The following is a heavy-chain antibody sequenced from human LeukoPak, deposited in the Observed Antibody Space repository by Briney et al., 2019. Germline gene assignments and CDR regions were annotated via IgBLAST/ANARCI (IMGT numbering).Heavy chain of an antibody. J-gene: IGHJ4*02. Sequence: ASVKVSCKTSGYTFTDYGITWVRQAPGQGLEWMGWINPNTGGTNYAQKFQGRVTMTTDTSISTAYMELSSLRYDDTAVYYCASGPSDLGSSSQYWGQGTLVTVSS. CDR3: ASGPSDLGSSSQY. D-gene: IGHD6-6*01. CDR2: INPNTGGT. V-gene: IGHV1-2*02. CDR1: GYTFTDYG.